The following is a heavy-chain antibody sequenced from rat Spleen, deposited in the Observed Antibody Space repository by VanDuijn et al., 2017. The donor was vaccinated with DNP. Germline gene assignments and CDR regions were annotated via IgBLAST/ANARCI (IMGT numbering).Heavy chain of an antibody. J-gene: IGHJ1*01. V-gene: IGHV5-46*01. CDR1: GFTFSDFP. Sequence: EVQLVESGGGLVQPGGSMKLSCAASGFTFSDFPMAWVRQTPTKGLEWFAAISPSGSRTYYPDSVKGRFTVSRDDAKSSLYLQMNSLKSEDTATFYCARGSTSLYWYFDFWGPGTMVTVSS. CDR3: ARGSTSLYWYFDF. CDR2: ISPSGSRT. D-gene: IGHD3-1*01.